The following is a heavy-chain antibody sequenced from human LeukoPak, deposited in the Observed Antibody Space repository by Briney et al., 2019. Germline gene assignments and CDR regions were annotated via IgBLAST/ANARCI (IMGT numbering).Heavy chain of an antibody. Sequence: PSETLSLTCTVSGGSISSGSYYWSWIRQPAGKGLEWIGRIYTSGSTNYNPSLKSRVTISVDTSKNQFSLKLSSVTAADTAVYYCAGAWSTPYSELYYYYGMDVWGQGTTVTVSS. V-gene: IGHV4-61*02. CDR1: GGSISSGSYY. J-gene: IGHJ6*02. CDR3: AGAWSTPYSELYYYYGMDV. CDR2: IYTSGST. D-gene: IGHD2-15*01.